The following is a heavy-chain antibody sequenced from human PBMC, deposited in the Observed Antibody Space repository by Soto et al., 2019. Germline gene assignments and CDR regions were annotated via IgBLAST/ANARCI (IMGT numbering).Heavy chain of an antibody. J-gene: IGHJ3*01. CDR3: ANYRNISPEGFGV. CDR1: GYTSPIYD. V-gene: IGHV1-8*01. CDR2: MNPKKGNR. D-gene: IGHD1-1*01. Sequence: QVHLVQSGAEVRRPGAAVKVSCQASGYTSPIYDIEWVRQATGQRLELMGWMNPKKGNRYPAPKFQGRLTMTWNTSTSTAYMELTNLRCEDTAVYYCANYRNISPEGFGVWGQGTLVTVS.